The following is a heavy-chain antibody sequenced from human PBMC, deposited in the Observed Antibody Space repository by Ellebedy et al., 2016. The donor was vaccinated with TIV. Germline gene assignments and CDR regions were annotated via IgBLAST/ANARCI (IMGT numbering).Heavy chain of an antibody. D-gene: IGHD2-15*01. J-gene: IGHJ4*02. CDR2: IKQDGSAK. V-gene: IGHV3-7*01. CDR3: ARWGYTSAWYYIDY. Sequence: GGSLRLSXAASTFTFSNYWMTWVRQAPGKGLEWVANIKQDGSAKYYVDSVKGRFTISRDNAKNSLYLQMDSLRAEDTAVYYCARWGYTSAWYYIDYWGQGTLVTVSS. CDR1: TFTFSNYW.